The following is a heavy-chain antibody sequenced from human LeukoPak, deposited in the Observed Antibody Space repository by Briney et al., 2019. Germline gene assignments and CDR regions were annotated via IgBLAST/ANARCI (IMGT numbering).Heavy chain of an antibody. V-gene: IGHV3-11*01. J-gene: IGHJ6*04. Sequence: PGGSLRLSCAASGFTFSDYFMTWIRQAPGKGLEWVSHIGSSGTTKFYADSAKGRFSISRDDAKNSVYLQMKSLRVEDTAVYYCARGLPGMDVWGKGTTVTVSP. CDR2: IGSSGTTK. CDR1: GFTFSDYF. CDR3: ARGLPGMDV. D-gene: IGHD3-10*01.